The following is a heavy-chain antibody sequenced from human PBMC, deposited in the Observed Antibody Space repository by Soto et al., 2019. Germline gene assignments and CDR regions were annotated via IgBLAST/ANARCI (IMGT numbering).Heavy chain of an antibody. D-gene: IGHD3-16*02. CDR3: ARHDRYSPRQLERSHYYYYGMDV. CDR2: IYPGDSDT. Sequence: GESLKISCKGSGYSFTSYWIGWVRQMPGKGLEWMGIIYPGDSDTRYSPPFQGRVTISADKSISTAYLQWSSLKASDTAMYYCARHDRYSPRQLERSHYYYYGMDVWGQGTTVTVSS. V-gene: IGHV5-51*01. J-gene: IGHJ6*02. CDR1: GYSFTSYW.